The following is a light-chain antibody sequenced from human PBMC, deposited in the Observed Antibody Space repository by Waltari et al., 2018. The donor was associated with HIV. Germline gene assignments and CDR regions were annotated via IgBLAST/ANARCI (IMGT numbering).Light chain of an antibody. V-gene: IGLV5-45*02. CDR3: MIWHNSVWV. J-gene: IGLJ3*02. CDR2: YKSDSDK. CDR1: RCINVATYR. Sequence: QAVLTQPSSLSAPPGASASLTSPFGRCINVATYRIYWYQQKPGSPPQYPLRYKSDSDKQKGSGVSSRFSASKATAANAGILLISGLQSEDEADYYCMIWHNSVWVFGGGTKLTVL.